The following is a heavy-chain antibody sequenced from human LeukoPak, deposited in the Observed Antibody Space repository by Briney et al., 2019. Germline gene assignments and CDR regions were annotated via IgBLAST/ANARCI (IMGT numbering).Heavy chain of an antibody. CDR1: GYTFTGYY. CDR2: INPNSGGT. Sequence: ASVKVSCKASGYTFTGYYMHLVRQAPGQGLEWMGWINPNSGGTNYAQKFQGRVTMTRDTSISTAYMELSRLRSDDTAVYYCARDPGGDFWSGSEPGGAFDIWGQGTMVTVSS. V-gene: IGHV1-2*02. D-gene: IGHD3-3*01. J-gene: IGHJ3*02. CDR3: ARDPGGDFWSGSEPGGAFDI.